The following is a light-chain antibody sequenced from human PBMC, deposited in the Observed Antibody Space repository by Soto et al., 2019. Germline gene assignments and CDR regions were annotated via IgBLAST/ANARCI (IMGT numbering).Light chain of an antibody. CDR1: GSSIGTNT. CDR2: GDN. J-gene: IGLJ2*01. CDR3: AAWDGSLNNVV. V-gene: IGLV1-44*01. Sequence: QSVLTQPPSASGTPGQRVTISCSGTGSSIGTNTVDWYWQLPGTTPKLLIYGDNQRPSGVLDRFSGSKSGTSASLAISGLQYEDEADYYCAAWDGSLNNVVFGGGTKVTVL.